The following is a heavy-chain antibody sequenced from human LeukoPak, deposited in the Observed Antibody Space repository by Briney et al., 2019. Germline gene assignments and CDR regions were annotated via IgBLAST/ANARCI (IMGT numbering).Heavy chain of an antibody. CDR1: GFTFDDYA. V-gene: IGHV3-9*01. CDR2: ISWNSGSI. J-gene: IGHJ5*02. D-gene: IGHD5-18*01. Sequence: GGSLRLSCAASGFTFDDYAMHWVRQAPGKGLEWVSGISWNSGSIGYADSVKGRFTISRDNAKNSLYLQMNSLRAEDTALYYCAKGPVGYSYGQPDNWFDPWGQGTLVTVSS. CDR3: AKGPVGYSYGQPDNWFDP.